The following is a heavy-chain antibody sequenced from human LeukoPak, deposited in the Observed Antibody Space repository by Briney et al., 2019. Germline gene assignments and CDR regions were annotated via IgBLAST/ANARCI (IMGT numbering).Heavy chain of an antibody. CDR1: GFTFCSYE. V-gene: IGHV3-48*03. CDR2: ISTSGESM. D-gene: IGHD1-26*01. Sequence: PGGSLRLSCVASGFTFCSYEVSWVRQAPGKGLEWVSYISTSGESMSYADSVKGRFTISRDNVKNSLFLQMNSLRAEDTAVYYWARGSGFVFDYWGQGTLVTVS. CDR3: ARGSGFVFDY. J-gene: IGHJ4*02.